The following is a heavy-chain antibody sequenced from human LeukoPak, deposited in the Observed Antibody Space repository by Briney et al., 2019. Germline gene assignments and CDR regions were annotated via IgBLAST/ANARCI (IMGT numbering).Heavy chain of an antibody. CDR2: ISGSGGST. D-gene: IGHD6-19*01. V-gene: IGHV3-23*01. J-gene: IGHJ4*02. CDR1: GFTFSSYA. Sequence: GGSLRLSCAASGFTFSSYAMSWVRQAPGKGLEWVSAISGSGGSTYYADSVQGRFTISRDNSKSTLYLQMNSLRAEDTAVYYCAKDPIAVAGKIDYWGQGTLVTVSS. CDR3: AKDPIAVAGKIDY.